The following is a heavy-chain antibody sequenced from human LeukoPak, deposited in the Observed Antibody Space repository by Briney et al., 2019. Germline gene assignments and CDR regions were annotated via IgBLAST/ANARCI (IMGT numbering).Heavy chain of an antibody. Sequence: SETLSLTCAVYGGSFSGYYWSWIRQPPGKGLEWIGYINYSGSTNYNPSLKSRVTISIDTPKNQFSLRLSSVTAADTAVYYCARRGNWGFFDYWGQGTLVTVSS. J-gene: IGHJ4*02. CDR1: GGSFSGYY. D-gene: IGHD7-27*01. CDR2: INYSGST. V-gene: IGHV4-59*08. CDR3: ARRGNWGFFDY.